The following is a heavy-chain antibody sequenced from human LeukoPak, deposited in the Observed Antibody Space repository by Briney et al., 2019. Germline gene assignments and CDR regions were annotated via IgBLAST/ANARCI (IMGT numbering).Heavy chain of an antibody. CDR3: ARDLGRSSGWYGGDY. CDR2: IKQGGSEK. J-gene: IGHJ4*02. Sequence: GGSLRLSCAASGFTFSNYWMSWVRQAPEKGLEWVANIKQGGSEKYYVDSVKGRFTISRDNAKNSLYLQMNSLRAEDTAVYYCARDLGRSSGWYGGDYWGQGTLVTVSS. CDR1: GFTFSNYW. V-gene: IGHV3-7*01. D-gene: IGHD6-19*01.